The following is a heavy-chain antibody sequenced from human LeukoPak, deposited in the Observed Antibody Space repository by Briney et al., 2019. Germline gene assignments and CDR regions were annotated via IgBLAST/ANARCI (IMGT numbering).Heavy chain of an antibody. J-gene: IGHJ4*02. CDR1: GFSVGNNY. V-gene: IGHV3-66*02. D-gene: IGHD5-24*01. CDR3: ARAIRDASVSLRFDY. Sequence: GGSLRLSCVASGFSVGNNYMNWVRQAPGKGLEWVSVIYSGGSTYYADSVKGRFTISRDSSKNTLYLQIHSLRVEDTAVDYCARAIRDASVSLRFDYWGQGTLVTVSS. CDR2: IYSGGST.